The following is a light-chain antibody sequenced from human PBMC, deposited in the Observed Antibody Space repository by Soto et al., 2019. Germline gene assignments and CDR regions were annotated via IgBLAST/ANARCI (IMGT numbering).Light chain of an antibody. CDR2: EDI. Sequence: QSALTQPASVSGSPGQSITISCTGTISDVGRYNLVSWYQQHPDKAPKLIIYEDIERPSGVSHRFSGSTSGNTASLTIAVLQNEDEAKYFCCSYAGGASVVFGGGTQLTVL. J-gene: IGLJ2*01. CDR3: CSYAGGASVV. V-gene: IGLV2-23*01. CDR1: ISDVGRYNL.